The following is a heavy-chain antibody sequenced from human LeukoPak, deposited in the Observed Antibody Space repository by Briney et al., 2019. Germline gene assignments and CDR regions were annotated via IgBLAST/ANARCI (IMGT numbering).Heavy chain of an antibody. D-gene: IGHD3-22*01. CDR2: IKQDGSEI. CDR1: GFTFSSYW. Sequence: GGSLRLSCTASGFTFSSYWMHWVRQAPGKGLEWVATIKQDGSEIFYVDSVKGRFTISRDNAKNSLYLQMNSLRAEDTAVYYCAKGQGSGYYQSFDYWGQGTLVTVSS. J-gene: IGHJ4*02. CDR3: AKGQGSGYYQSFDY. V-gene: IGHV3-7*01.